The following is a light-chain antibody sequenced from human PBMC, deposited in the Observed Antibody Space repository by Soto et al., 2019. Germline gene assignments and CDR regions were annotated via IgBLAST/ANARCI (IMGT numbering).Light chain of an antibody. CDR2: DAS. CDR3: QQYNNWPPLT. CDR1: QSVSSS. V-gene: IGKV3-15*01. Sequence: EIVMTQSPATLSVSPGDRATLSCRASQSVSSSLAWYQQIPGQAPRLLIYDASTRATGIAARFGGSGSGTEFTLTISSLQSEDFAVYYCQQYNNWPPLTFGGGTKVELK. J-gene: IGKJ4*01.